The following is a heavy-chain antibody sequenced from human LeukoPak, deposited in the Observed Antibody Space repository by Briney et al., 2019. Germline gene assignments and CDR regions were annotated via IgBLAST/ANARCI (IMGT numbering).Heavy chain of an antibody. J-gene: IGHJ6*02. Sequence: PGESLKISCKGSGYSITSYWIGWVRQMPGKGLEWMGIIYPGDSDTRYSPSFQGQVTISADKSISTSYLQWSSLKASNTAMYYCARHSCGGDCSMDVWGQGTTVTVSS. V-gene: IGHV5-51*01. CDR3: ARHSCGGDCSMDV. CDR2: IYPGDSDT. D-gene: IGHD2-21*02. CDR1: GYSITSYW.